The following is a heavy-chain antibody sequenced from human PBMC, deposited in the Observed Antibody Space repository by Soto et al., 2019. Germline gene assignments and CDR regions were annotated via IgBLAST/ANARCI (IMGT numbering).Heavy chain of an antibody. CDR1: GYPFTDDF. CDR3: VRDSGAKLSSS. D-gene: IGHD6-13*01. Sequence: SVKVSCKTSGYPFTDDFIHWVRQAPGQGLEWVGGIVPIYRTADYAQKFQGRVTITADESARTSYMELRSLKSQDTAVYYCVRDSGAKLSSSWGQGTLVTVSS. J-gene: IGHJ4*02. V-gene: IGHV1-69*13. CDR2: IVPIYRTA.